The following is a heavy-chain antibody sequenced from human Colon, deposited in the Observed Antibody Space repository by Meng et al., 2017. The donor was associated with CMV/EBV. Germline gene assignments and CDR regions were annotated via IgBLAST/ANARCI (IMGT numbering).Heavy chain of an antibody. Sequence: GFTFGGCAVSRIRQPPGKGLGWVSTIRESTDNAFYADSVKGRFTISNDNSKNILYLQMNSLRAKDTALYYCTKKAQYGDYTQWFDPWGQGTLVTVSS. V-gene: IGHV3-23*01. CDR3: TKKAQYGDYTQWFDP. J-gene: IGHJ5*02. CDR1: GFTFGGCA. D-gene: IGHD4-17*01. CDR2: IRESTDNA.